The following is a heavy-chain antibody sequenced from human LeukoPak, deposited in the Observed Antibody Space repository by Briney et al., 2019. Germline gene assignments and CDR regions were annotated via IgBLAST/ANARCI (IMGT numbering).Heavy chain of an antibody. V-gene: IGHV3-9*01. CDR3: AKVTPHYYDSSGYSLDY. D-gene: IGHD3-22*01. J-gene: IGHJ4*02. CDR2: ISSNSGST. CDR1: GFTFDDYA. Sequence: GGSLRLSCAASGFTFDDYAMHWVRQAPGKGLEWVSGISSNSGSTGYADSVKGRFTISRDNAKNSLYLQMNSLRAEYTALYYCAKVTPHYYDSSGYSLDYWGQGTLVTVSS.